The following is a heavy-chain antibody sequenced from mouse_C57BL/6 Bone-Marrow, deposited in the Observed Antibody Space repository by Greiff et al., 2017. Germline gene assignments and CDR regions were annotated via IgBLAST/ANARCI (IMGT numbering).Heavy chain of an antibody. Sequence: EVHLVESEGGLVQPGSSMKLSCTASGFTFSDYYMAWVRQVPEKGLEWVANINYDGSSTYYLDSLKSRFIISRDNAKNILYLQMSSLKSEDTATYYCARGAYYGSSYWDEVDYWGQGTTLTVSS. CDR3: ARGAYYGSSYWDEVDY. J-gene: IGHJ2*01. CDR2: INYDGSST. CDR1: GFTFSDYY. V-gene: IGHV5-16*01. D-gene: IGHD1-1*01.